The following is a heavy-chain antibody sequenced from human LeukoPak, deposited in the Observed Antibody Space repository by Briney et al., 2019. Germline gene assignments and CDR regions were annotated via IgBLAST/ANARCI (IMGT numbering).Heavy chain of an antibody. CDR3: ARDLRRGQWLVSWYFDL. CDR2: IIPIFGTA. CDR1: GGTFSSYA. V-gene: IGHV1-69*13. Sequence: SVKVSCKASGGTFSSYAISWVRQAPGQGLEWMGGIIPIFGTANYAQKFQGRVTITADESTSTAYMGLSSLRSEDTAVYYCARDLRRGQWLVSWYFDLWGRGTLVTVSS. D-gene: IGHD6-19*01. J-gene: IGHJ2*01.